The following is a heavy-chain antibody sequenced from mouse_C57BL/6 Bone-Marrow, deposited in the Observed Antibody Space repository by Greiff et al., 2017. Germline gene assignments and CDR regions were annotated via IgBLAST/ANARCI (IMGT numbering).Heavy chain of an antibody. CDR3: ARYSHWYFDV. V-gene: IGHV1-69*01. Sequence: QVQLQQPGAELVMPGASVKLSCKASGYTFTSYWMHWVKQRPGQGLEWIGEIDPSDSYTNYNQKFKGKSTLTVDKSSSTAYMQLNSLTSEDSAVYYCARYSHWYFDVWGTGTTVTVSS. J-gene: IGHJ1*03. CDR1: GYTFTSYW. D-gene: IGHD2-12*01. CDR2: IDPSDSYT.